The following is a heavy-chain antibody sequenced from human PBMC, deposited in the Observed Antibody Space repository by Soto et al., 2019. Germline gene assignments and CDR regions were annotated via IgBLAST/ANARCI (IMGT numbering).Heavy chain of an antibody. J-gene: IGHJ6*02. V-gene: IGHV3-66*01. D-gene: IGHD1-26*01. CDR3: ARDFVVGGPTINYYYGMDV. CDR1: GFTVSSNY. Sequence: GALRLSCAASGFTVSSNYMSWVRQAPGKGLEWISIIYSAGNTYYADSVKGRFTISRDNSKNTLYLQMNSLGAEDTAVYYCARDFVVGGPTINYYYGMDVWGQGTTVTVSS. CDR2: IYSAGNT.